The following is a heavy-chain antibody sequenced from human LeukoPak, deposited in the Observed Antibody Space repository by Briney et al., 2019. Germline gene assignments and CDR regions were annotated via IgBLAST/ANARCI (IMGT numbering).Heavy chain of an antibody. Sequence: AALKVSCKASVYTFTSYGISWVRQAPGQGLEWMGWISAYNGNTNYAQKLQGRVTMTPDTSTSTAYMELRSLRSDDTAVYYCARGGAYDYIWGSPIQVDYWGQGTLVTVSS. J-gene: IGHJ4*02. CDR2: ISAYNGNT. CDR3: ARGGAYDYIWGSPIQVDY. D-gene: IGHD3-16*01. V-gene: IGHV1-18*01. CDR1: VYTFTSYG.